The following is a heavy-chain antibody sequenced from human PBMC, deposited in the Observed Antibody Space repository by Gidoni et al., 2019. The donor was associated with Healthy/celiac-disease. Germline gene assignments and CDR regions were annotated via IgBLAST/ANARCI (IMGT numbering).Heavy chain of an antibody. CDR1: GGSFSGYC. J-gene: IGHJ4*02. D-gene: IGHD3-10*02. CDR2: INHSGST. V-gene: IGHV4-34*01. Sequence: TLTRTFAVYGGSFSGYCWSWNRQPPGKGLEWIGEINHSGSTNYTPSLESLVIISVHTPKDEFTLNLSCVAAADTAENCSARECQAVRGVMWGQGTLVTVSS. CDR3: ARECQAVRGVM.